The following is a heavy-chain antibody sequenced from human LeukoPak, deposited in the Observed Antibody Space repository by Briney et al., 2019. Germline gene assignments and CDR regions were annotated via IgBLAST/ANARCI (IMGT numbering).Heavy chain of an antibody. V-gene: IGHV4-34*01. J-gene: IGHJ4*02. CDR1: GGSFSGYY. Sequence: SETLSLTCAVYGGSFSGYYWSWIRQPPGKGLEWIGEINHSGSTNYNPSLKSRVTISVDTSKNQFSLKLSSVTAADMAVYYCTRHQWWLAPRNFDYWGQGTLVTVSS. D-gene: IGHD2-8*01. CDR3: TRHQWWLAPRNFDY. CDR2: INHSGST.